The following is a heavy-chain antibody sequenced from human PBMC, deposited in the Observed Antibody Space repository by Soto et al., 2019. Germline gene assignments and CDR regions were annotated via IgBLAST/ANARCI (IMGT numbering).Heavy chain of an antibody. D-gene: IGHD2-15*01. CDR1: GFTFSTYW. Sequence: EVQLVESGGGLVQPGGSLRLSCAASGFTFSTYWMSWVRQAPGKGLEWVANIKEDGSAKSYVDSVKGRFTISRDNAKNSLYLQMNSLRAEDTAVYHCARDRGRGVECFGTCYSSYFGPWGQGTLVTVSS. CDR3: ARDRGRGVECFGTCYSSYFGP. V-gene: IGHV3-7*01. CDR2: IKEDGSAK. J-gene: IGHJ5*02.